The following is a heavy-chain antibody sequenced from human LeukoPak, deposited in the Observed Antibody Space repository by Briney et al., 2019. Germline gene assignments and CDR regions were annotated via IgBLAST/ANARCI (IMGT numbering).Heavy chain of an antibody. D-gene: IGHD6-19*01. Sequence: SETLSLTCTVSGGSITRTNSYWAWVRQPPGKGLEWIGSIYYDETTYFSPSLKSRVTISVDSSNNQFSLKLTSVTAADTAVYYCARTRRGSGGSVEDWGQGTQVTVSS. CDR2: IYYDETT. J-gene: IGHJ4*02. CDR3: ARTRRGSGGSVED. V-gene: IGHV4-39*01. CDR1: GGSITRTNSY.